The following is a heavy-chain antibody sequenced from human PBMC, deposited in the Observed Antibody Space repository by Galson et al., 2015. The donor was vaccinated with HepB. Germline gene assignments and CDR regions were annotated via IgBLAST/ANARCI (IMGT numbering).Heavy chain of an antibody. J-gene: IGHJ6*02. CDR1: GDSVSNNNAA. CDR3: AKVSGTIYYYGMDV. D-gene: IGHD6-13*01. CDR2: TYYRAKWYS. V-gene: IGHV6-1*01. Sequence: CAISGDSVSNNNAAWNWIRLSPLRGLEWLGRTYYRAKWYSACGVSVKGRITIKPDTSKNQFSLQLSSVTPEDTAVYYCAKVSGTIYYYGMDVWGQGTTVAVSS.